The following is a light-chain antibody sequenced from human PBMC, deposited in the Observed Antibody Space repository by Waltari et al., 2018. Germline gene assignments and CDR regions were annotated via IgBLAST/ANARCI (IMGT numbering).Light chain of an antibody. V-gene: IGLV2-8*01. Sequence: QSALTQPPSASGSPGQSVTISCTGTSSDVGGYNYVSWYQHHPGKAPKLIMYEVNKRPSGVPERCSGSKAANTASLTVSGLQTEDDDDYYCNAYAGSNTVIFGGGTKLTVL. CDR1: SSDVGGYNY. CDR2: EVN. CDR3: NAYAGSNTVI. J-gene: IGLJ2*01.